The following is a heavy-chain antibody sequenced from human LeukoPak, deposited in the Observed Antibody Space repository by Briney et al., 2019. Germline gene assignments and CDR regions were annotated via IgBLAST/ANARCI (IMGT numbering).Heavy chain of an antibody. CDR3: AKERRIIRFGESDYYFDY. D-gene: IGHD3-10*01. CDR1: GYTFTGYY. Sequence: GASVKVSCKASGYTFTGYYMHWVRQAPGQGLEWMGWINPNSGGTNYAQKFQGRVTMTRDTSISTAYMELSRLRSDDTAVYYCAKERRIIRFGESDYYFDYWGQGTLVTVSS. CDR2: INPNSGGT. V-gene: IGHV1-2*02. J-gene: IGHJ4*02.